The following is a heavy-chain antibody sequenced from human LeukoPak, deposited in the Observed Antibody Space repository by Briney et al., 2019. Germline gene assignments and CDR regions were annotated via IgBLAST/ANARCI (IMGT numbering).Heavy chain of an antibody. CDR2: INPSGGST. V-gene: IGHV1-46*01. J-gene: IGHJ4*02. CDR3: ARGRGSGYCSSTSCRYAFDY. D-gene: IGHD2-2*01. CDR1: GYTFTSYY. Sequence: ASVKVSCKASGYTFTSYYMHWVRQAPGQGLEWMGIINPSGGSTSYAQKFQGRVTMTRDMSTSTVYMELSSLRSEDTAVYYCARGRGSGYCSSTSCRYAFDYWGQGTLVTLSS.